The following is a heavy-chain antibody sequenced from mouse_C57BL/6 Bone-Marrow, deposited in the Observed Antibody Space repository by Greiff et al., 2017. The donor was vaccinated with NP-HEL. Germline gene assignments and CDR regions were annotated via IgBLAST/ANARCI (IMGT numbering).Heavy chain of an antibody. CDR2: INPSNGGA. V-gene: IGHV1-53*01. CDR1: GFTFTSYW. Sequence: QVQLQQPGPELVKPGDSVKLTCKASGFTFTSYWMHWVQQRPGQGLEWIGNINPSNGGANYTEMFKSKATLTVYKSTSTAYNQLSSLTSEDSTVYYCASCAMDYWGQGTSVTVSS. CDR3: ASCAMDY. J-gene: IGHJ4*01.